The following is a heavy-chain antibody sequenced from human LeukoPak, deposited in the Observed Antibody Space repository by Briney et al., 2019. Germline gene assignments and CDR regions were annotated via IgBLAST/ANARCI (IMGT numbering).Heavy chain of an antibody. CDR2: IIPILGIA. J-gene: IGHJ4*02. CDR3: ARGPVYGSGSYYYYFDY. CDR1: GGTFSSYA. Sequence: SVKVSCKASGGTFSSYAISWVRQAPGQGLEWMGRIIPILGIANYAQKFQGRVTITADKSTSTAYMELSSLRSEDTAVYYCARGPVYGSGSYYYYFDYWGQGTLVTVSS. V-gene: IGHV1-69*04. D-gene: IGHD3-10*01.